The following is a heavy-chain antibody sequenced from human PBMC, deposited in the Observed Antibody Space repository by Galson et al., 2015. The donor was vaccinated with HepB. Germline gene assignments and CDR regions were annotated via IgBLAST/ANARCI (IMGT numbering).Heavy chain of an antibody. CDR1: GFTFSNYW. Sequence: SLRLSCAASGFTFSNYWMHWVRQDPGKGLVWVSHVKYDGSSTMYADSVKGRFTISRDNAKNTLYLQMNSLRAEDTAVYYCARDSQYTFDIWGQGTVVTVSS. D-gene: IGHD6-6*01. J-gene: IGHJ3*02. CDR2: VKYDGSST. V-gene: IGHV3-74*03. CDR3: ARDSQYTFDI.